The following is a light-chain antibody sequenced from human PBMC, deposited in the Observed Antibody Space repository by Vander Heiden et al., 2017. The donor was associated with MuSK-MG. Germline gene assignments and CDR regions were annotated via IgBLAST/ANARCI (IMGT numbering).Light chain of an antibody. J-gene: IGLJ2*01. Sequence: SYELTQPPSVSVSPGQTASITSSGDKLGDKYACWYQQKPGQSPVLVIYQDSKRPSGIPARFSGSNSGNTATLTISGTQAMDEADYYCQAWDSSTAKVVFGGGTKLTVL. CDR2: QDS. CDR3: QAWDSSTAKVV. CDR1: KLGDKY. V-gene: IGLV3-1*01.